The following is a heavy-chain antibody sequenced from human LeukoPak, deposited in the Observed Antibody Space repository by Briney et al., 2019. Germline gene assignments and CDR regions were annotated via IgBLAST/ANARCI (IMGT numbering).Heavy chain of an antibody. J-gene: IGHJ4*02. CDR2: INPNSGGT. CDR3: ARESSSGWFQFDY. D-gene: IGHD6-19*01. CDR1: GYTFTTYG. Sequence: ASVKVSCKASGYTFTTYGISWVRQAPGQGLEWMGWINPNSGGTNYAQKLQGRVTMTTDTSTSTAYMELRSLRSDDTAVYYCARESSSGWFQFDYWGQGTLVTVSS. V-gene: IGHV1-18*01.